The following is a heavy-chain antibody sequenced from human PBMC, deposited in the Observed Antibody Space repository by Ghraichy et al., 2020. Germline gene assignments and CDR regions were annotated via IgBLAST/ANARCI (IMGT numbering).Heavy chain of an antibody. V-gene: IGHV1-18*01. J-gene: IGHJ5*02. D-gene: IGHD6-6*01. CDR2: ISVYNGNT. CDR1: GYTFTNCG. CDR3: ARTSLSSSSWFDP. Sequence: ASVKVSCKASGYTFTNCGFSWVRQAPGQGLEWMGWISVYNGNTNYAQKLQGRVTMTTDTSTSTAYMELRSLRSDDTAVYYCARTSLSSSSWFDPWGQGTLVIVSS.